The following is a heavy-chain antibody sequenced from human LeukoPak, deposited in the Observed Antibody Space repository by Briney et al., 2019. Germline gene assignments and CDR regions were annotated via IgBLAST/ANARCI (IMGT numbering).Heavy chain of an antibody. CDR1: GFTFSSYS. V-gene: IGHV3-48*01. J-gene: IGHJ4*02. CDR2: ISSSSSTI. Sequence: GGSLRLSCAASGFTFSSYSMNWVRQAPGKGLEWVSYISSSSSTIYYADSVKGRFTISRDNAKNSLYLQMNSLRAEDTAVYYCARDGGTYCGGDCYSAFDHWGQGTLVTVSS. D-gene: IGHD2-21*02. CDR3: ARDGGTYCGGDCYSAFDH.